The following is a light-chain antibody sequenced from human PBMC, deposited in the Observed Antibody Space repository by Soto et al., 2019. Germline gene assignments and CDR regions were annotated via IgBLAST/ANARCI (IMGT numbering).Light chain of an antibody. CDR3: LQDFKYPRT. Sequence: AIQMTQSPSSLSVSVGDRVTITCRASQDISTELGWYQQKPGKAPRLLIYGAFSLQSGVPSRFSGSGSGTEFTLTISSLQPDDFATYYCLQDFKYPRTFGQGTKLEVK. CDR2: GAF. V-gene: IGKV1-6*01. CDR1: QDISTE. J-gene: IGKJ1*01.